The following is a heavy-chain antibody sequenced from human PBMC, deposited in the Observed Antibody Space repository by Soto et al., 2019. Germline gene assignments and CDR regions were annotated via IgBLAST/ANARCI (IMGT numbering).Heavy chain of an antibody. CDR1: GGSISSSSYY. D-gene: IGHD3-22*01. CDR2: IYYSGST. CDR3: ARQEYYYDSSGYAPYYYYGMDV. Sequence: QLQLQESGPGLVKPSETLSLTCTVSGGSISSSSYYWGWIRQPPGKGLEWIGRIYYSGSTYYNPSRKSRVTISVDASNNQFSLKLSYVTAAGTAVYYCARQEYYYDSSGYAPYYYYGMDVWGQGTTVTVSS. V-gene: IGHV4-39*01. J-gene: IGHJ6*02.